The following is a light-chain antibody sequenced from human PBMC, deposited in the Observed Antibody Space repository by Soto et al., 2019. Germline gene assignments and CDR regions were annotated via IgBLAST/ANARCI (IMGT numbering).Light chain of an antibody. Sequence: QSALTQPASVSGSPGQSITISCTGTISDVGGYRFVSWYQHHPGEAPKLIIYEVSNRPSGVSSRFSGSKSGNTASLTISGLQAEDESLYYCSSKSSGSTPMLFGGGTKVTVL. V-gene: IGLV2-14*01. CDR2: EVS. J-gene: IGLJ3*02. CDR1: ISDVGGYRF. CDR3: SSKSSGSTPML.